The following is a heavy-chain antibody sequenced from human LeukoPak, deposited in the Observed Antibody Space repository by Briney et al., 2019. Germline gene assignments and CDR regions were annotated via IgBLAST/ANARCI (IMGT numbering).Heavy chain of an antibody. V-gene: IGHV3-21*01. CDR1: GFSFNYYD. CDR2: ISPKSDFI. Sequence: KPGGSLRLSCAGSGFSFNYYDMNWVRQAPGRGLEWVSPISPKSDFIYYSDSVRGRFTISRDNAENSLYLQMNSLRAEDTAVYYCARADCSSSTCYLRRSWFDPWGQGTLVTVSS. CDR3: ARADCSSSTCYLRRSWFDP. D-gene: IGHD2-2*01. J-gene: IGHJ5*02.